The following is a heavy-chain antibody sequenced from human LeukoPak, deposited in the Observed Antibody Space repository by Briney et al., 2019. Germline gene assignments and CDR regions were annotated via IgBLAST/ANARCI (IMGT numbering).Heavy chain of an antibody. D-gene: IGHD2-15*01. CDR2: IGIAADT. J-gene: IGHJ4*02. CDR3: VRAVYCSGGSCTLLPPL. V-gene: IGHV3-13*04. CDR1: GFAFSSYD. Sequence: SGGSLRLSCAASGFAFSSYDMHWVRQATGKGLEWVSGIGIAADTYCEGSVKGRFTNSRDNVEYSLYLQMSSLRGGDTAVYYCVRAVYCSGGSCTLLPPLWGEGALVTVSS.